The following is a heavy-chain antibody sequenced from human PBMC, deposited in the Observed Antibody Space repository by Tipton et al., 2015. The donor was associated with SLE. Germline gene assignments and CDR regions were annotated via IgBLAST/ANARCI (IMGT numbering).Heavy chain of an antibody. Sequence: TLSLTCAVYGGSFSGYYWSWIRQPPGKGLEWIGEINHSGSTNYNPSLKSRVTISIDTSKNQFSLKASSVTAADTAVYYCARGRYCSSTSCSYYFDCWGQGTLVTVSS. J-gene: IGHJ4*02. CDR2: INHSGST. CDR1: GGSFSGYY. D-gene: IGHD2-2*01. V-gene: IGHV4-34*01. CDR3: ARGRYCSSTSCSYYFDC.